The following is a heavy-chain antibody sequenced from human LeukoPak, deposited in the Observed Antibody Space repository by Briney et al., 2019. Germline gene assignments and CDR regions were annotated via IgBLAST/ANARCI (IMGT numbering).Heavy chain of an antibody. CDR2: IYSGGST. Sequence: PGGSRRLSCAASGFTVSNNFMSWVRQAPGKGLEWVSVIYSGGSTYYAESVKGRFTISRDNSENTLYLQMKSLRAEDTAVYYCAAPFDSSGYNYGAYWGQGTLVTVSS. J-gene: IGHJ4*02. D-gene: IGHD3-22*01. CDR3: AAPFDSSGYNYGAY. V-gene: IGHV3-53*01. CDR1: GFTVSNNF.